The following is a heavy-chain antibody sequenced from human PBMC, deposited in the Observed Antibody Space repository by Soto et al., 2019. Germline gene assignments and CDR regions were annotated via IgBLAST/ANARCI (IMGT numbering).Heavy chain of an antibody. J-gene: IGHJ6*02. CDR1: GFTFSSYA. V-gene: IGHV3-23*01. CDR3: TKDWTGDTCPCMDV. CDR2: ITGSDGKT. D-gene: IGHD2-8*02. Sequence: GGSLRLSCAASGFTFSSYAMSWVRQAPGKGLEWVSTITGSDGKTYYADSVRGRFTISRDNSKDTLYLQMNSLTAEDTATYYCTKDWTGDTCPCMDVWGQGTAVTVSS.